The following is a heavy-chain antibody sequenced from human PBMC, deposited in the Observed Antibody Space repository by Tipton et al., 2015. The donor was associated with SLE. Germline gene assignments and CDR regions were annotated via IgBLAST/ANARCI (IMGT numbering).Heavy chain of an antibody. CDR1: GGSISSYY. Sequence: TLSLTCTVSGGSISSYYWSWIRQPAGKGLEWIGRIYTSGSTNYNPSLKSRVTMSVDTSKNQFSLKLSSVTAADTAVYYCTRLAENGVVAVIPWYYYGMDVWGQGTTVTVSS. CDR3: TRLAENGVVAVIPWYYYGMDV. D-gene: IGHD3-22*01. CDR2: IYTSGST. J-gene: IGHJ6*02. V-gene: IGHV4-4*07.